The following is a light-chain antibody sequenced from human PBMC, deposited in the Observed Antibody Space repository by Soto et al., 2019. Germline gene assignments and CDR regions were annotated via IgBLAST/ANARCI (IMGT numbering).Light chain of an antibody. V-gene: IGKV1-27*01. Sequence: DIQMTQSPSSLSASVGDRVPITCRASQGISIYLAWYQQKPGKVPKLLIYAASTLQSGVPSRFSGSGSGTDFTLTISSLQPEDVATYYCQKYNSAPHTFGQGTKLEIK. CDR3: QKYNSAPHT. CDR1: QGISIY. CDR2: AAS. J-gene: IGKJ2*01.